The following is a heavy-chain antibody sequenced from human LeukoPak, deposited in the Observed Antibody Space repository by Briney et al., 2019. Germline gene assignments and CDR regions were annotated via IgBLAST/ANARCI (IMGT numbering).Heavy chain of an antibody. CDR3: ARPQDDHDAFDI. J-gene: IGHJ3*02. V-gene: IGHV3-21*01. CDR1: GFTFSSYS. Sequence: GGSLRLSCAASGFTFSSYSMNWVRQAPGKGLEWVSSISSSSSYIYYADSVKGRFTISRDNAKNSLCLQMNSLRAEDTAVYYCARPQDDHDAFDIWGQGTMVTVSS. D-gene: IGHD3-3*01. CDR2: ISSSSSYI.